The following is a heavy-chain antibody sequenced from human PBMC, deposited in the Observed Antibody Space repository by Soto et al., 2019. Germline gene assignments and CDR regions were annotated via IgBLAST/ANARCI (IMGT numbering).Heavy chain of an antibody. V-gene: IGHV3-74*01. CDR1: GFSFDSYW. D-gene: IGHD2-2*01. Sequence: EVQLVESGGGLVQPGGSLRLSCAASGFSFDSYWMHWVRQAPGQGPVWVSRIDYDGTTTKYADSVKGRFTISRDNAKNTLYLQMNSLRPEDTAVYYCARGPRASSGGTGAYWGQGTLVTVAS. CDR2: IDYDGTTT. CDR3: ARGPRASSGGTGAY. J-gene: IGHJ1*01.